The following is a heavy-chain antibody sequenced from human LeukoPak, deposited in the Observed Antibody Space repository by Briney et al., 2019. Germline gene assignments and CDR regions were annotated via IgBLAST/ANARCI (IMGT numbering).Heavy chain of an antibody. CDR1: GFTFSTYS. J-gene: IGHJ4*02. V-gene: IGHV3-48*01. D-gene: IGHD3-22*01. CDR2: ISSSSSTI. Sequence: GGSLRLSCAASGFTFSTYSTSWVRQAPGKGLEWVSYISSSSSTIYYANSVKGRFTISRDNAKSSLFLQMNSLRAEDTAVYYCARMSSGYFYYFDYWGQGTLVTVSS. CDR3: ARMSSGYFYYFDY.